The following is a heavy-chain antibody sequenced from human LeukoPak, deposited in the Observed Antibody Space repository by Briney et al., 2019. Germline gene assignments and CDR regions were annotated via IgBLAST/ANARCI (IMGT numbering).Heavy chain of an antibody. CDR1: GGTFTSYA. V-gene: IGHV1-69*04. J-gene: IGHJ6*02. Sequence: WASVRVSCTASGGTFTSYAITWVRQAPGQGLECMGRIIPILGIANYAQKFQGRVTITADKSTSPAYMELSSLRSEDTAVYYCARFTVVAPNYYYYGMDVWGQGTTVTVSS. CDR2: IIPILGIA. D-gene: IGHD2-15*01. CDR3: ARFTVVAPNYYYYGMDV.